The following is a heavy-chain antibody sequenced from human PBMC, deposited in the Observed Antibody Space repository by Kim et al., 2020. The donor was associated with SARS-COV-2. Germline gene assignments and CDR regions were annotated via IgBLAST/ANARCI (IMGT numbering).Heavy chain of an antibody. Sequence: ASVKVSCRASGYSFVSYDIHWVRQATGKGLEWVGWMNPNTGNAGYAQNLQGRVTITTAYMEVSSLRPEDTAVYYCARIVGRSTSYWYFDLWGRGTLVTVSS. V-gene: IGHV1-8*01. CDR2: MNPNTGNA. D-gene: IGHD3-22*01. J-gene: IGHJ2*01. CDR1: GYSFVSYD. CDR3: ARIVGRSTSYWYFDL.